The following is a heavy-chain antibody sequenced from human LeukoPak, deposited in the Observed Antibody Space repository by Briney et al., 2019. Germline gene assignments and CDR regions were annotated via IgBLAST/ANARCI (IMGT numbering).Heavy chain of an antibody. D-gene: IGHD3-10*01. V-gene: IGHV4-34*01. CDR2: INHSGST. CDR3: ARGRSSGLWYGGFRFDY. CDR1: GGSISSYY. Sequence: PSETLSLTCTVSGGSISSYYWSWIRQPPGKGLEWIGEINHSGSTNYNPSLKSRVTISVDTSKNQFSLKLSSVTAADTAVYYCARGRSSGLWYGGFRFDYWGQGTLVTVSS. J-gene: IGHJ4*02.